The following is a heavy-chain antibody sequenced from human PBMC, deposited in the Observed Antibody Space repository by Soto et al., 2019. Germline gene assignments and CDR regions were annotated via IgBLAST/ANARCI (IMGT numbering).Heavy chain of an antibody. CDR3: ATPRVLRFLETYGMDV. J-gene: IGHJ6*02. D-gene: IGHD3-3*01. CDR1: GGTFSSYA. Sequence: QVQLVQSGAEVKKPGSSVKVSCKASGGTFSSYAISWVRQAPGQGLEWMGGIIPIFGTANYAQKSQGRVTITADVPTSTADSELGSLRSEDTGVYYCATPRVLRFLETYGMDVWGQGTTVTVSS. CDR2: IIPIFGTA. V-gene: IGHV1-69*12.